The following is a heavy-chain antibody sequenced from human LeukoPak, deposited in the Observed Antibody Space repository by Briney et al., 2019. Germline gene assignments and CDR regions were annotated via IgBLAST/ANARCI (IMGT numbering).Heavy chain of an antibody. Sequence: SETLSLTCTLSGGSLRSHYWSWIRQPPGKALEWLGHIYYSGSTTYSPSLKSRLTISVDTSRNQFSLSLISVTAADTAVYYCARGGQLAVPGPFDSWGQGTLVTVSS. D-gene: IGHD6-19*01. CDR2: IYYSGST. J-gene: IGHJ4*02. CDR1: GGSLRSHY. V-gene: IGHV4-59*11. CDR3: ARGGQLAVPGPFDS.